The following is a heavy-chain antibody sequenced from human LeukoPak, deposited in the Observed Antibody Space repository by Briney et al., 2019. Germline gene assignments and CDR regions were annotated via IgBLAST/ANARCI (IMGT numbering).Heavy chain of an antibody. CDR3: AKDWGYYDSSGYSLDY. Sequence: GGSPRLSSAASGFNFCSHGLRWGRPAPGKGLEWVSALCGSGGSTYYADSVKGRFTISRDNSKNTLYLQMNSLRAEDTAVYYCAKDWGYYDSSGYSLDYWGQGTLVTVSS. D-gene: IGHD3-22*01. CDR1: GFNFCSHG. CDR2: LCGSGGST. J-gene: IGHJ4*02. V-gene: IGHV3-23*01.